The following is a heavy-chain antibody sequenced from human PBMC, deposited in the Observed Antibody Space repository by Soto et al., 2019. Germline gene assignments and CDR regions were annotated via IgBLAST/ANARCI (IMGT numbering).Heavy chain of an antibody. CDR1: GFTFSSYW. CDR2: IKQDGSEK. V-gene: IGHV3-7*01. Sequence: EVQLVESGGGLVQPGGSLRLSCAASGFTFSSYWMSWVRQAPGKGLEWVANIKQDGSEKYYVDSVKGRFTISRDNAKNSLYLQMNSLRAEDTAVYYCAKDQAATGTGGAFDIWGQGTMVTVSS. J-gene: IGHJ3*02. CDR3: AKDQAATGTGGAFDI. D-gene: IGHD6-13*01.